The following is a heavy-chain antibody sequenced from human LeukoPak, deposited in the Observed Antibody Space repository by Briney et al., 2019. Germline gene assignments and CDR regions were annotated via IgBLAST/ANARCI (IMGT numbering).Heavy chain of an antibody. V-gene: IGHV3-15*01. Sequence: GGSLRLSWAASGFSLSDAWVRWVSQDAGVGLELVGRITIKTDGGTTDYAAAVHGRFTISRDDSKNTLYLQLNSRKTVHSDVYYCTTRRITTVRGPDYCGEGTLVTVSS. CDR1: GFSLSDAW. D-gene: IGHD3-10*01. J-gene: IGHJ4*02. CDR2: ITIKTDGGTT. CDR3: TTRRITTVRGPDY.